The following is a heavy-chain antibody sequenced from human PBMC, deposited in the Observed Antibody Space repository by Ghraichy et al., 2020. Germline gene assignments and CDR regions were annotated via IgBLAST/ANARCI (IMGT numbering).Heavy chain of an antibody. CDR1: GFTFSSYW. J-gene: IGHJ4*02. CDR3: ASEDYGGTPYFDY. CDR2: IKQDGSEK. Sequence: GGSLRLSCAASGFTFSSYWMSWVRQAPGKGLEWVANIKQDGSEKYYVDSVKGRFTISRDNAKNSLYLQMNSLRAEDTAVYYCASEDYGGTPYFDYWGQGTLVTVSS. V-gene: IGHV3-7*01. D-gene: IGHD4-23*01.